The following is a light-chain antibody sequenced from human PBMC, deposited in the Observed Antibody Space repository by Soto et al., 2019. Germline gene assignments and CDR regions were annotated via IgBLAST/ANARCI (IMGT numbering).Light chain of an antibody. Sequence: QSVLTQPRSVSGSPGQSVTISCTGTRSDVGAYNYVSWFQQHPGKAPKLMIYDVTKRPSGVPDRFSGSKSGNTASLTISGLQPEDEADYYCCSYAGSPYVFGTGTKLTVL. J-gene: IGLJ1*01. V-gene: IGLV2-11*01. CDR2: DVT. CDR3: CSYAGSPYV. CDR1: RSDVGAYNY.